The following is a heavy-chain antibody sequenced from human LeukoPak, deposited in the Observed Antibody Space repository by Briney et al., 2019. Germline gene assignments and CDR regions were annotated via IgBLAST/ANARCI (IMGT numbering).Heavy chain of an antibody. CDR2: ISGSGGST. Sequence: GGSLRLSCAASGFTFSSYAMSWVRQAPGKGLEWVSAISGSGGSTYYADSVKGRFTISRDNAKNSLYLQMNSLRAEDTAVYYCGRDPRRLYRRPSLGGWFDPWGQGTLVTVSS. CDR1: GFTFSSYA. V-gene: IGHV3-23*01. CDR3: GRDPRRLYRRPSLGGWFDP. J-gene: IGHJ5*02. D-gene: IGHD6-6*01.